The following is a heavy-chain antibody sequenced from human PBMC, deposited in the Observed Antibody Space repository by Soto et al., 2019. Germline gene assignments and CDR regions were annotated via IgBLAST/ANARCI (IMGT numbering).Heavy chain of an antibody. V-gene: IGHV1-24*01. J-gene: IGHJ4*02. CDR3: ATDPWTYGDYGDY. CDR1: GYTLTDLS. CDR2: FDPEDGET. D-gene: IGHD4-17*01. Sequence: ASVTVSCKVSGYTLTDLSMHWVRQAPGKGLEWMGGFDPEDGETIYAQKFQGRVTMTEDTSTDTAYMELSSLRSEDTAVYYRATDPWTYGDYGDYWGQGTLVTVSS.